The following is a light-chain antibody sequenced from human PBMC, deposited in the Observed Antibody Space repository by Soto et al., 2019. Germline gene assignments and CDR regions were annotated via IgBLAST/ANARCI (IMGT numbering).Light chain of an antibody. V-gene: IGKV1-5*01. J-gene: IGKJ4*01. Sequence: DIQMTQSPSALSASVGDRATITCRASQSIGSWLAWYQQKPGKAPTVLIYDASSLESGVPSRFSGSGSGTEFTLTISSLQPDDFATYYCQEYNTYSFGGGTKVDIK. CDR2: DAS. CDR1: QSIGSW. CDR3: QEYNTYS.